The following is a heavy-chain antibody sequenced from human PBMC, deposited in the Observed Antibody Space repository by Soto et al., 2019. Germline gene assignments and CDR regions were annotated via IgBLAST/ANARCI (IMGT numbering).Heavy chain of an antibody. CDR2: INAGTGYT. CDR3: ARDEPEAPDPLDP. CDR1: GYTFTTYT. D-gene: IGHD2-2*01. J-gene: IGHJ5*02. V-gene: IGHV1-3*01. Sequence: QVQLVQSGAEVNKPGASVKVSCKASGYTFTTYTIHWVRQAPGQRLEWVGCINAGTGYTRYSQKFQGRVSITRDTSASTGFIDLSSLRSEDTAVYSSARDEPEAPDPLDPWGQRTLVTVSS.